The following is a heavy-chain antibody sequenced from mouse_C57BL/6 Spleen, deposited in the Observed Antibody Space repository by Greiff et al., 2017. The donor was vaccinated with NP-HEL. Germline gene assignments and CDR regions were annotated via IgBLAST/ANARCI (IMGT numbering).Heavy chain of an antibody. CDR2: IYPGNCDT. CDR1: GYTFTSYW. CDR3: TRGYYYGSSYVWFAY. Sequence: EVQLQQSGTVLARPGASVKMSCKTSGYTFTSYWMHWVKQGPGQGLEWVGAIYPGNCDTSYNQKFKGKVKLTAVTAASTAYMELSSLTTEDSAVYYCTRGYYYGSSYVWFAYWGQGTLVTVSA. J-gene: IGHJ3*01. V-gene: IGHV1-5*01. D-gene: IGHD1-1*01.